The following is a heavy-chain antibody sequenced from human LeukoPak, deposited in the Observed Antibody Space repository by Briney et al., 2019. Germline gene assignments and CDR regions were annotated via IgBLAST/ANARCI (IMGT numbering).Heavy chain of an antibody. J-gene: IGHJ5*02. Sequence: GGSLRLSCAASGFSFSSYWMSWVRQAPGQGLEWVANTKEDGSEKYYVDSVKGRFTISRDNAKKSLYLQMNSLRAEDTAVYYCARDKGVVGQFDPWGQGTLVTVSS. CDR3: ARDKGVVGQFDP. CDR2: TKEDGSEK. CDR1: GFSFSSYW. V-gene: IGHV3-7*01. D-gene: IGHD3-3*01.